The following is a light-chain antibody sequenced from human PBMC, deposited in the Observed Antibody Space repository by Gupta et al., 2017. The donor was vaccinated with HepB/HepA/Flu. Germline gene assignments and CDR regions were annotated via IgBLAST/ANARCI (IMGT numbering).Light chain of an antibody. J-gene: IGKJ1*01. Sequence: DLQMTKSPSTLSASVGDRVTITCRASQSISSWLAWYQQKPGKAPKLLIYKASSLESGVPSRFSGSGSGTEFTLTISSLQPDDFATYYCQHYNSYSWTFGQGTKVEIK. V-gene: IGKV1-5*03. CDR3: QHYNSYSWT. CDR1: QSISSW. CDR2: KAS.